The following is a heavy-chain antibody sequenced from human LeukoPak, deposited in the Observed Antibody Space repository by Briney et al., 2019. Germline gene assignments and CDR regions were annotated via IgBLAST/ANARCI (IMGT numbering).Heavy chain of an antibody. V-gene: IGHV3-7*01. Sequence: GGSLRLSCAASGFTFSSYWMSWVRQAPGKGLEWVANIKQDGSEKYYVDSVKGRFATSRDNAKNSLYLQMNSLRAEDTAVYYCARWVAVVGMDVWGQGTTVTVSS. J-gene: IGHJ6*02. D-gene: IGHD6-19*01. CDR3: ARWVAVVGMDV. CDR2: IKQDGSEK. CDR1: GFTFSSYW.